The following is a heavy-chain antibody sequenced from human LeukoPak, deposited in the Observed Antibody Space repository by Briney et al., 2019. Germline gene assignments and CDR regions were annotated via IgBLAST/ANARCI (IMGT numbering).Heavy chain of an antibody. V-gene: IGHV3-11*01. D-gene: IGHD2-2*01. J-gene: IGHJ6*03. Sequence: PGGSLRLSCEGSGFTFSGYYMSWIRQAPGKGLEWVSYINPSGSTIYYADSVKGRFTISRDNAKKSLDLQMYSLRAEDTALYYCARVRGSGFCSGSSCAKDPGYYYYMDVWGKGTTVTVSS. CDR3: ARVRGSGFCSGSSCAKDPGYYYYMDV. CDR2: INPSGSTI. CDR1: GFTFSGYY.